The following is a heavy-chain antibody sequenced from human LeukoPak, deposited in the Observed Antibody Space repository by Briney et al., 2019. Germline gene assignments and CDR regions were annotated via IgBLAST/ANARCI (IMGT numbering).Heavy chain of an antibody. D-gene: IGHD3-22*01. CDR2: ISGSGGST. J-gene: IGHJ4*02. V-gene: IGHV3-23*01. Sequence: PGGSLRLSCAASGFTFSSYAMSWVRQAPGKGLEWVSAISGSGGSTYYADSVKGRFTISRDNSKNTLYLQMNSLRAEDTAVYYCAKVGYPYYDSSGYYPLCHFDYWGQGTLVTVSS. CDR3: AKVGYPYYDSSGYYPLCHFDY. CDR1: GFTFSSYA.